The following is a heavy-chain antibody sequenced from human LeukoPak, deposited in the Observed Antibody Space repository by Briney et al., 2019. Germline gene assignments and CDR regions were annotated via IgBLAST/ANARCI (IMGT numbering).Heavy chain of an antibody. CDR3: AKGVANYYDSSGSFDY. CDR2: ISGSGGST. CDR1: GFTFSSYA. D-gene: IGHD3-22*01. J-gene: IGHJ4*02. Sequence: NPGGSLRLSCAASGFTFSSYAMSWVRQAPGKGLEWVSAISGSGGSTYYADSVKGRFTISRDNSKNTLYLQMNSLRAEDTAVYYCAKGVANYYDSSGSFDYWGQGTLVTVSS. V-gene: IGHV3-23*01.